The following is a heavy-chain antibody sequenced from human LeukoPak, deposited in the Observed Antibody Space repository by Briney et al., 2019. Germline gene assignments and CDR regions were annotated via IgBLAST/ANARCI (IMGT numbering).Heavy chain of an antibody. CDR2: ISNDGGNK. Sequence: GGSLRLSCAASGFTFSRYDIHWVRQAPGKGLEWVAGISNDGGNKYYAESVKGRFTISRDNSKNTLYLQMNGLRAEDTAVYYCAKDSEQLAYYFDYWGQGTLVTASS. CDR1: GFTFSRYD. V-gene: IGHV3-30*18. D-gene: IGHD6-13*01. J-gene: IGHJ4*02. CDR3: AKDSEQLAYYFDY.